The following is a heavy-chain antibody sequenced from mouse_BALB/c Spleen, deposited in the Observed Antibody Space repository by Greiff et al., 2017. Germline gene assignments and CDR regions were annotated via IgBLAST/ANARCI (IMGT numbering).Heavy chain of an antibody. CDR1: GFSLTSYG. Sequence: VKVVESGPGLVAPSQSLSITCTVSGFSLTSYGVHWVRQPPGKGLEWLGVIWAGGSTNYNSALMSRLSISKDNSKSQVFLKMNSLQTDDTAMYYCARDPLPWFAYWGQGTLVTVSA. J-gene: IGHJ3*01. V-gene: IGHV2-9*02. CDR3: ARDPLPWFAY. CDR2: IWAGGST.